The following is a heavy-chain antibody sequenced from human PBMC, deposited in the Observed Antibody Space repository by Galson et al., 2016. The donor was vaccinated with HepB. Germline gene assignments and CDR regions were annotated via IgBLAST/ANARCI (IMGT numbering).Heavy chain of an antibody. V-gene: IGHV3-9*01. D-gene: IGHD6-19*01. J-gene: IGHJ3*02. CDR2: ISWNSGFI. Sequence: SLRLSCAASGFTLEDYAMHWVRQAPGKGLEWVSGISWNSGFIGYADSVKGRFTISRDNAQNSLYLQMDSLRDEDTALYYCAKDQYTYIAVATSGGAVDMWGQGTMVTVSS. CDR1: GFTLEDYA. CDR3: AKDQYTYIAVATSGGAVDM.